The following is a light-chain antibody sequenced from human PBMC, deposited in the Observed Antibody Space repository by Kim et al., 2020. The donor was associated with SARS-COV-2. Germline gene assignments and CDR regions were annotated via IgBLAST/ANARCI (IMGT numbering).Light chain of an antibody. CDR2: AAS. J-gene: IGKJ1*01. CDR1: QGIRNN. Sequence: ASEGDRVNITGRGSQGIRNNLGWYQQKPGKAPKLLIYAASNLQSGVPSRFSGSGSGTDFTLTISSLQPEDFATYYCLQDSNHPRTFGQGTKVDIK. V-gene: IGKV1-6*01. CDR3: LQDSNHPRT.